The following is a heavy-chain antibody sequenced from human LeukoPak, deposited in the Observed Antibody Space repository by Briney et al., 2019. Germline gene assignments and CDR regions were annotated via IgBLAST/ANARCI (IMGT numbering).Heavy chain of an antibody. CDR3: ARRGDRFDY. V-gene: IGHV4-59*08. D-gene: IGHD4-17*01. J-gene: IGHJ4*02. Sequence: SETLSLTCTVSGGSISSYYWSWIRQPPGKGLEWIGYIYYSGSTNYNPSLKSRVTISVDTSKNQFSLKLSSVTAADTAVYYCARRGDRFDYWGRGTLVTVSS. CDR2: IYYSGST. CDR1: GGSISSYY.